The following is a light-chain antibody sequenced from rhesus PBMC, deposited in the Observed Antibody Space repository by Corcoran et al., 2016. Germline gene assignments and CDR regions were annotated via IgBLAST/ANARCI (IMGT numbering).Light chain of an antibody. CDR1: QGISNA. V-gene: IGKV1-33*02. J-gene: IGKJ4*01. CDR3: QQGNNNPLT. Sequence: DIQMTQSPSSLSASVGDKVTITCRASQGISNALAWYQQKPGKAPKLLINAASSLQSGVPSRFSGSGSGTDFTLNSSSLQPEDFATYYCQQGNNNPLTFGGGTKVELK. CDR2: AAS.